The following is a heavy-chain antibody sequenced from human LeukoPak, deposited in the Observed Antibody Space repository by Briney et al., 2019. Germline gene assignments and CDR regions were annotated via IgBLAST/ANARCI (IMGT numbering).Heavy chain of an antibody. CDR2: ISSSDSTI. Sequence: GGSLRLSCAASGFTFSDYYMSWVPQAPGKGLEWVSYISSSDSTIYYADSVKGRFTISRDNAKNSLYLQMNSLRAEDTAVYYCAPRRDGYNYKVYWGQGTLVTVSS. D-gene: IGHD5-24*01. J-gene: IGHJ4*02. V-gene: IGHV3-11*04. CDR1: GFTFSDYY. CDR3: APRRDGYNYKVY.